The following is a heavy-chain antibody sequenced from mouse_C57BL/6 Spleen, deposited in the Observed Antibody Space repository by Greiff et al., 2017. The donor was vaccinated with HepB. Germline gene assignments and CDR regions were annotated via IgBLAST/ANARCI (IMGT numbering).Heavy chain of an antibody. D-gene: IGHD1-1*01. CDR1: GYTFTDYN. CDR3: ARRGSTVSPYAMDY. V-gene: IGHV1-22*01. CDR2: INPNNGGT. J-gene: IGHJ4*01. Sequence: EVKLQESGPELVKPGASVKMSCKASGYTFTDYNMHWVKQSHGKSLEWIGYINPNNGGTSYNQKFKGKATLTVNKSSSTAYMELRSLTSEDSAVYYCARRGSTVSPYAMDYWGQGTSVTVSS.